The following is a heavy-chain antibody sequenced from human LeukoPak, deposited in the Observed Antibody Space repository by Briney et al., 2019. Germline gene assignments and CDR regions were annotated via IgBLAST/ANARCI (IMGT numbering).Heavy chain of an antibody. V-gene: IGHV4-39*01. CDR1: GGSISSSSYY. Sequence: SETLSLTCTVSGGSISSSSYYWGWIRQPPGKGLEWIGSIYYSGSTYYNPSLKSRVTICVDTSKNQFSLKLSSVTAADTAVYYCARLTTIIDFDYWGQGTLVTVSA. CDR3: ARLTTIIDFDY. D-gene: IGHD3-3*01. J-gene: IGHJ4*02. CDR2: IYYSGST.